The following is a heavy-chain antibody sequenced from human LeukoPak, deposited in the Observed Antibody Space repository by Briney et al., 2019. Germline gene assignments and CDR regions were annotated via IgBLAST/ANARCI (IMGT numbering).Heavy chain of an antibody. V-gene: IGHV4-59*01. Sequence: SETLSLTCTVSGGSISIYYWSWIRQPPGKGREWIGYVYYSGNTNYNSALKSRVTMSVDTSRNQFSLKLSSVTAADTAVYYCARSTGVFNYYDSRGGAFDIWGQGTMVTVSS. CDR1: GGSISIYY. CDR3: ARSTGVFNYYDSRGGAFDI. CDR2: VYYSGNT. D-gene: IGHD3-22*01. J-gene: IGHJ3*02.